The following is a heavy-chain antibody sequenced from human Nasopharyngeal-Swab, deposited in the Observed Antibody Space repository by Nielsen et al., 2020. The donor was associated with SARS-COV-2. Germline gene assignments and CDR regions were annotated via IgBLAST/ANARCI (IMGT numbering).Heavy chain of an antibody. D-gene: IGHD3-9*01. CDR1: GYTFTGYY. J-gene: IGHJ3*02. V-gene: IGHV1-2*06. CDR3: AGDVLRYFDWSRDAFDI. CDR2: INPNSGGT. Sequence: ASVQVSCKASGYTFTGYYMHWVRQAPGQGREWMGRINPNSGGTNYAQKFQGRVTMTRDTSISTAYMELRRLRSDDTAVYYCAGDVLRYFDWSRDAFDIWGQGTMVTVSS.